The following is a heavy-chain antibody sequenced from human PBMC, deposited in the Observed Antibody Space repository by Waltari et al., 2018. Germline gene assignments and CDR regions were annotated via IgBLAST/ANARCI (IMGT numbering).Heavy chain of an antibody. CDR1: GDSISTSDC. V-gene: IGHV4-4*02. CDR3: ARDRGRGLYLDT. CDR2: VRGDGRS. Sequence: QLQLQESGPGLVRPSGTLSLSCAVSGDSISTSDCWSWVRQSPQKGLEWIGQVRGDGRSNYNAPCASRVTIALDTSNNKFSLRLTSATAADTAVYYCARDRGRGLYLDTWGPGTLVTVS. J-gene: IGHJ4*02. D-gene: IGHD2-15*01.